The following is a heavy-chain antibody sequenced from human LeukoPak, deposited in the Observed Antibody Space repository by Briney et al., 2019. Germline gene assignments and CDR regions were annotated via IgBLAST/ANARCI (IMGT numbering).Heavy chain of an antibody. CDR3: ARGGGLTDY. V-gene: IGHV3-7*01. Sequence: GGSLRLSCAASGFLFSSYWMSWVRQAPGKGLEWVANINYDGSEKHFVDSVRGRFTISRDNAKNSLYLQMNSLRDEDTAIYYCARGGGLTDYWCQGTLVTVSS. CDR2: INYDGSEK. D-gene: IGHD3-16*01. CDR1: GFLFSSYW. J-gene: IGHJ4*02.